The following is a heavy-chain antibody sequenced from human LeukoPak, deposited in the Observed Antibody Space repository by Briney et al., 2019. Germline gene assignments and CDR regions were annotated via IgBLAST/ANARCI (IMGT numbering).Heavy chain of an antibody. Sequence: AGSLSLSCAASGVTFSSYAMSWVRQAPGKGLEWVSAISGSGGSTYYADSVKGRFTISKDNSKNTLYLQMNSLRAEDTAVYYCAKDNLVRGVIILFDYWGQGTLVTVSS. J-gene: IGHJ4*02. CDR1: GVTFSSYA. CDR3: AKDNLVRGVIILFDY. V-gene: IGHV3-23*01. D-gene: IGHD3-10*01. CDR2: ISGSGGST.